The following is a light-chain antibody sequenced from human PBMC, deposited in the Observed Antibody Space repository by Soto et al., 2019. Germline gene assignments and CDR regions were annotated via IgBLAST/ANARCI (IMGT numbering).Light chain of an antibody. CDR2: GAS. J-gene: IGKJ4*01. Sequence: VLTQSPGTLSLSPGERATLSCRASQSISSTSLAWYQHQPGQAPRLLVYGASVRASGIPDRFSGGGSGTDFTLTISRLEPEDFAVYYCHRYGNSPPLTFGGGTKGEIK. CDR3: HRYGNSPPLT. CDR1: QSISSTS. V-gene: IGKV3-20*01.